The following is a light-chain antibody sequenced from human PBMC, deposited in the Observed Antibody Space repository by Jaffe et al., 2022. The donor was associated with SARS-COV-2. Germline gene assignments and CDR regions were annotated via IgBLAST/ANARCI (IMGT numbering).Light chain of an antibody. CDR2: WAS. V-gene: IGKV4-1*01. Sequence: DFVMTQSPESLAVSLGERATINCKSSQSVLYSSNNKNYLAWYQQKPGQPPKLLIYWASTRESGVPDRFSGSGSGSDFTLTISSLQAEDVAVYYCQQYYIPPYTFGQGTKLEIK. J-gene: IGKJ2*01. CDR1: QSVLYSSNNKNY. CDR3: QQYYIPPYT.